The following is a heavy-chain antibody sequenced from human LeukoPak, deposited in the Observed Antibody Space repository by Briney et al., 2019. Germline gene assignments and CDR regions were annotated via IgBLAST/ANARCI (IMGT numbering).Heavy chain of an antibody. Sequence: PGGSLRLSCAAYGFAFSISAMSWVRQAPGKGLEWVSGINSVGSNTYYADSVKGRFTISRDNSKNTLYLQMNSLRAEDTAVYYCAKVQDVLRFLEWYFPADYWGQGTLVTVSS. D-gene: IGHD3-3*01. V-gene: IGHV3-23*01. CDR1: GFAFSISA. J-gene: IGHJ4*02. CDR2: INSVGSNT. CDR3: AKVQDVLRFLEWYFPADY.